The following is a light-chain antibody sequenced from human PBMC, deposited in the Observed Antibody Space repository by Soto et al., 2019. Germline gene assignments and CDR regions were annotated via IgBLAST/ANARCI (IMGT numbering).Light chain of an antibody. CDR2: EVS. V-gene: IGLV2-8*01. CDR1: SSDVGGYDF. J-gene: IGLJ3*02. CDR3: NSYVDGDNWV. Sequence: QSALTQPPSASGSPGQSVTISCTGTSSDVGGYDFVSWYQHHPGKAPKLMIYEVSKRPSGVPDRFSGSKSGNTASLTVSGLQAEDEADYYCNSYVDGDNWVFDGGTKLTVL.